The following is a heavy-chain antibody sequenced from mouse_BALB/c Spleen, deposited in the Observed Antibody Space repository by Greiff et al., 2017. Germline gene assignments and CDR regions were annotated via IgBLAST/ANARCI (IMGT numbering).Heavy chain of an antibody. V-gene: IGHV5-6-5*01. CDR2: ISSGGST. Sequence: EVKLMESGGGLVKPGGSLKLSCAASGFTFSSYAMSWVRQTPEKRLEWVASISSGGSTYYPDSVKGRFTISRDNARNILYLQMSSLRSEDTAMYYCAKFITTFYFDYWGQGTTLTVSS. CDR1: GFTFSSYA. CDR3: AKFITTFYFDY. D-gene: IGHD1-1*01. J-gene: IGHJ2*01.